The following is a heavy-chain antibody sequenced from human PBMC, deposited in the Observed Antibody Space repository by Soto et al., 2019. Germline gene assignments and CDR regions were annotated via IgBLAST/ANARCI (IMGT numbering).Heavy chain of an antibody. J-gene: IGHJ3*02. CDR3: ARVVTVDCSGGSCYLWAFDI. V-gene: IGHV4-34*01. Sequence: QVQLQQWGAGLLKPSETLSLTCAVYGGSFSGYYWSWIRQPPGKGLEWIGEINHSGSTNYNPSLKSRVTLSVDTSKTQFSLKLSSVTAADTAVYYCARVVTVDCSGGSCYLWAFDIWGQGTMVTVSS. D-gene: IGHD2-15*01. CDR2: INHSGST. CDR1: GGSFSGYY.